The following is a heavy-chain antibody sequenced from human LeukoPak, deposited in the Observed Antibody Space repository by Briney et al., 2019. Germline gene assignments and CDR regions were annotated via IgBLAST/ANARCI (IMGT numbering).Heavy chain of an antibody. CDR1: GGSISSYY. D-gene: IGHD3-10*01. CDR2: IYYSGST. J-gene: IGHJ4*02. CDR3: AREADLYYYGSGSPRGYFDY. Sequence: SETLSLTCTVSGGSISSYYWSWIRQPPGKGLEWIGYIYYSGSTNYNPSLKSRVTISVDTSKNQFSPKLSSVTAADTAVYYCAREADLYYYGSGSPRGYFDYWGQGTLVTVSS. V-gene: IGHV4-59*01.